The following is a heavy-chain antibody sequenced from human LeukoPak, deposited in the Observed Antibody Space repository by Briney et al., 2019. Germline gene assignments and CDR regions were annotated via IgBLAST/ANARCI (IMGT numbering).Heavy chain of an antibody. CDR2: ISDREST. J-gene: IGHJ4*02. D-gene: IGHD3-10*01. CDR3: AHGNLHYGSGSYYY. Sequence: TSDTLSLTCGLFGGYFSDYYWSWIRQSPGKGLEWIGEISDRESTNYNPSLRSRVTISEDKSKNQFSLRLTSVTAADTAVYYCAHGNLHYGSGSYYYWGQGTQVTVSS. CDR1: GGYFSDYY. V-gene: IGHV4-34*01.